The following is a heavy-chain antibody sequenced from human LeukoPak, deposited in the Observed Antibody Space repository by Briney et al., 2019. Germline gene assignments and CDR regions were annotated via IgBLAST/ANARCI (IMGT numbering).Heavy chain of an antibody. Sequence: TGGSLRLSCAASGFTFSSYGIHWVRQAPGKGRKWGAFIRFYGRVQYYADSVQGRFTISRANSKNTLYVQMNTLRVQDTAVYYCARDGRPSAPGGYQFDYWGQGTLVTASS. CDR3: ARDGRPSAPGGYQFDY. J-gene: IGHJ4*02. CDR2: IRFYGRVQ. V-gene: IGHV3-30*02. CDR1: GFTFSSYG. D-gene: IGHD2-2*01.